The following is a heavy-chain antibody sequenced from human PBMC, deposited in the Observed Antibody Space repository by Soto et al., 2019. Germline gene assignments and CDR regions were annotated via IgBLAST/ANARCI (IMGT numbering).Heavy chain of an antibody. CDR1: GGSISSYY. V-gene: IGHV4-59*08. Sequence: SETLSLTCTVSGGSISSYYWSWIRQPPGKGLEWIGYIYYSGSTNYNPSLKSRVTISVDTSKNQFSLKLSSVTAADTAVYYCAKEGYGDYGPRFDYWGQGTLVTVSS. J-gene: IGHJ4*02. CDR2: IYYSGST. CDR3: AKEGYGDYGPRFDY. D-gene: IGHD4-17*01.